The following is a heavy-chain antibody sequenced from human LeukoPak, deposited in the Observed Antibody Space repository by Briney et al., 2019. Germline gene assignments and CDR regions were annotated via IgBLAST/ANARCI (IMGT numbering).Heavy chain of an antibody. J-gene: IGHJ4*02. V-gene: IGHV4-4*02. CDR3: ASRYDYAWGSYRD. Sequence: SGTLSLTCAVSGGSISSSNWWSWVRQPPGKGLEWIGEIYHSGSTNYNPSLKSRVTISVDKSKNQFSLKLSSVTAADTAVYYCASRYDYAWGSYRDWGQGTLVTVSS. D-gene: IGHD3-16*02. CDR2: IYHSGST. CDR1: GGSISSSNW.